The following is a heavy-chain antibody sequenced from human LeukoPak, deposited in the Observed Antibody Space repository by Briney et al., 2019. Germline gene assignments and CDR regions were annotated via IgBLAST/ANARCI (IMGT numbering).Heavy chain of an antibody. CDR3: ARALSGGDTIFGVTNDY. CDR1: GGTFSSYA. V-gene: IGHV1-69*04. Sequence: ASVKVSCKASGGTFSSYAISWVRQAPGQGLEWMGRIIPILGIANYAQKFQGRVTITADKSTSTAYMELSSLRSEDTAVYYCARALSGGDTIFGVTNDYWGQGTLVTVSS. D-gene: IGHD3-3*01. J-gene: IGHJ4*02. CDR2: IIPILGIA.